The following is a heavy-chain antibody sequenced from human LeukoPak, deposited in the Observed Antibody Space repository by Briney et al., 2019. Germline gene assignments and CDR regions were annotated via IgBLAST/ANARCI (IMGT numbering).Heavy chain of an antibody. CDR3: ARSGPGGATSSDAFDI. D-gene: IGHD1-26*01. CDR1: GYTFTSYA. Sequence: ASVKVSCKASGYTFTSYAMHWVRQAPGQRLEWMGWINAGNGNTKYSQKFQGRVTMTRDTSTSTVYMELSSLRSEDTAVYYCARSGPGGATSSDAFDIWGQGTMVTVSS. CDR2: INAGNGNT. V-gene: IGHV1-3*01. J-gene: IGHJ3*02.